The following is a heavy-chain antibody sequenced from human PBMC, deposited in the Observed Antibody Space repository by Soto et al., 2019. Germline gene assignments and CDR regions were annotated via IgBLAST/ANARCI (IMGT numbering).Heavy chain of an antibody. CDR2: INPNTGAT. J-gene: IGHJ5*02. D-gene: IGHD4-17*01. CDR1: GYTFTTYY. CDR3: ARSVTTHLAADL. Sequence: QVQLVQSGAEVKKPGASVKVSCKASGYTFTTYYINWVRQAPGQGLEWMGWINPNTGATNYAQKFQGWVTLTRDTSVTTAYMEVSRLTSGDTAVYFCARSVTTHLAADLWGQGTLVTVSS. V-gene: IGHV1-2*04.